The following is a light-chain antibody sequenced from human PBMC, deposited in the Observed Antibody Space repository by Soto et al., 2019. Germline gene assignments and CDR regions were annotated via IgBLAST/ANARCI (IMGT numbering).Light chain of an antibody. J-gene: IGKJ5*01. CDR3: QQYHSDPIT. V-gene: IGKV4-1*01. CDR2: WAS. Sequence: DFVMTQSLDSLAVSLGERATNNCKSSQSVLSTSNNKNYLAWFQHKPGQPPKLVIYWASVRASGVPDRFSGSGSGTDFTLTISSLQAEDVAVYYCQQYHSDPITFGQGTRLEI. CDR1: QSVLSTSNNKNY.